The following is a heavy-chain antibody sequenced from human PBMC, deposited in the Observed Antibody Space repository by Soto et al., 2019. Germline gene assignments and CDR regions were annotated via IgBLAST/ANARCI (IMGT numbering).Heavy chain of an antibody. Sequence: GGSLRLSCAASGFTFSSYSMNWVRQAPGKGLEWVSFIDSSSVIIYYADSVKGRFTISRDNAKNSLYLQMNSLRDEDTGVYYCARPSGRIVVPGHLFDYWGQGTLVTVSS. CDR3: ARPSGRIVVPGHLFDY. J-gene: IGHJ4*02. CDR1: GFTFSSYS. CDR2: IDSSSVII. D-gene: IGHD3-22*01. V-gene: IGHV3-48*02.